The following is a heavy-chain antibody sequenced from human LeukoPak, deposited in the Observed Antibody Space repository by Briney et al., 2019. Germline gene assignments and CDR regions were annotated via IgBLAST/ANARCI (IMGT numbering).Heavy chain of an antibody. CDR3: ARGPSRYGSGSRVDY. V-gene: IGHV4-38-2*02. CDR1: GYSISSGYY. D-gene: IGHD3-10*01. J-gene: IGHJ4*02. CDR2: IYHSGST. Sequence: SETLSLTCTVSGYSISSGYYWGWIRQPPGKGLEWIGSIYHSGSTYYNPSLKSRVTISVDTSKNQFSLKLSSVTAADTAVYYCARGPSRYGSGSRVDYWGQGTLVTVSS.